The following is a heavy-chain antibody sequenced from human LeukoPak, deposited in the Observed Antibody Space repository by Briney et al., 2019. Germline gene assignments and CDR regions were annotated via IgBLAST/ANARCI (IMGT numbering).Heavy chain of an antibody. D-gene: IGHD2-15*01. CDR2: IRYDGSNK. Sequence: PGGSLRLSCAASGFTFSSYGMHWVRQAPGKGLEWVAFIRYDGSNKYYADSVKGRFTISRDNSKNTLYLQMNSLRAEDTAVYYCAKVGTLYGCSGGSCCSGLYYYYYMDVWGKGTTVTVSS. J-gene: IGHJ6*03. V-gene: IGHV3-30*02. CDR3: AKVGTLYGCSGGSCCSGLYYYYYMDV. CDR1: GFTFSSYG.